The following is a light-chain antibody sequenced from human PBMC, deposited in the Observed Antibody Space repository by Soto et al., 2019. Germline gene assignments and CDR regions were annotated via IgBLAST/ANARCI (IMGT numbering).Light chain of an antibody. CDR2: SSS. CDR1: QTINNN. Sequence: DIQMTQSPSSLSASVGDRVTISCRTSQTINNNLNWYQQRPGKAPNLLIYSSSSLLSGVPPRFSGSGSGTDFTLTISSLQPEDFATYYCQQTYIPPITFGRGTRLDIK. J-gene: IGKJ5*01. CDR3: QQTYIPPIT. V-gene: IGKV1-39*01.